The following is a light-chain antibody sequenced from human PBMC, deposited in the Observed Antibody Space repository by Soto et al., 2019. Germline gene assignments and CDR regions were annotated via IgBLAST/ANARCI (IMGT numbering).Light chain of an antibody. CDR2: EVN. CDR1: SSDVGNYNY. Sequence: QSALTQPPSASGSPGQSVTISCTGTSSDVGNYNYVSWYQHHPGKAPRLMISEVNKRPSGVPDRFSGSKSGNTASLTVSGLQAEDEGDYYCSSYAGSNTYILFGGGTKLTVL. V-gene: IGLV2-8*01. CDR3: SSYAGSNTYIL. J-gene: IGLJ2*01.